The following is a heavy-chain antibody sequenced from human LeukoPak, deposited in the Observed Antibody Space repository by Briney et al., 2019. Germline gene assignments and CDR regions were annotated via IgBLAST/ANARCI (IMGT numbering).Heavy chain of an antibody. J-gene: IGHJ4*02. D-gene: IGHD5-12*01. CDR1: GFTFSDYD. V-gene: IGHV3-13*01. CDR3: ARVGLVAAYDY. CDR2: IGTAGDT. Sequence: GGSLRLSCAASGFTFSDYDMHWVRQPTGKGLEWVSAIGTAGDTYYPGSVKGRFTISRENAKNSLYLQMNGLRAGDTAVYYCARVGLVAAYDYWGQGILVTVSS.